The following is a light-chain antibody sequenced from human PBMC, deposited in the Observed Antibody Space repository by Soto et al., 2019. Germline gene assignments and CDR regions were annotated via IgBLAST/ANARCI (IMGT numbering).Light chain of an antibody. J-gene: IGKJ2*01. Sequence: DIQMTQSPSSLSASVGDRVTITCRASQTINTFLNWYQQKPGNAPKLLIYAASSLQSGVPSRFSGSGSETDFTLTISSLQPEDFATYYWQQTFRTPRTFGQGTRLEI. CDR3: QQTFRTPRT. V-gene: IGKV1-39*01. CDR2: AAS. CDR1: QTINTF.